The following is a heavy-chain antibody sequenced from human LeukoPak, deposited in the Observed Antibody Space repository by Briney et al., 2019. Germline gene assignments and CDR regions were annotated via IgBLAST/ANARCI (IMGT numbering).Heavy chain of an antibody. Sequence: GGSLRLSCAASGLTFSSYSMNWVRQAPGKGLEWVSSISSSGTYVYYADSVKGRFTISRDNAKNSLSLQMNSLRADDAAVYYCARASSKQLAGYLPDGFDIWGQGTMVTVSS. J-gene: IGHJ3*02. D-gene: IGHD3-9*01. CDR2: ISSSGTYV. CDR3: ARASSKQLAGYLPDGFDI. V-gene: IGHV3-21*01. CDR1: GLTFSSYS.